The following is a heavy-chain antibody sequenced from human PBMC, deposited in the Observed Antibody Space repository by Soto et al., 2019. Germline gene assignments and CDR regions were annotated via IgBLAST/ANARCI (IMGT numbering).Heavy chain of an antibody. V-gene: IGHV1-69*02. CDR2: IIPILGIA. J-gene: IGHJ6*03. Sequence: SVKVCCKASGGTFSSYTISWVRQAPGQGLEWMGRIIPILGIANYAQKFQGRVTITADKSTSTAYMELSSLRSEDTAVYYCARGRGEYCSSTSCYYSYYYYMDVWGKGTTVTVSS. CDR1: GGTFSSYT. CDR3: ARGRGEYCSSTSCYYSYYYYMDV. D-gene: IGHD2-2*01.